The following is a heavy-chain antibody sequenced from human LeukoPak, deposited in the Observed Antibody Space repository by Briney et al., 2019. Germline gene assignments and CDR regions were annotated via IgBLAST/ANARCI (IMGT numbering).Heavy chain of an antibody. J-gene: IGHJ4*02. CDR1: GGSISSSSYY. CDR3: ARLIVAAAVDY. Sequence: PSETLSLTCTVSGGSISSSSYYWGWIRQPPGKGLEWIGSIYYSGSTYYNPSLKSRVTISVDTSKNQFSLKLGSVTAADTAVYYCARLIVAAAVDYWGQGTLVTVSS. V-gene: IGHV4-39*01. CDR2: IYYSGST. D-gene: IGHD6-13*01.